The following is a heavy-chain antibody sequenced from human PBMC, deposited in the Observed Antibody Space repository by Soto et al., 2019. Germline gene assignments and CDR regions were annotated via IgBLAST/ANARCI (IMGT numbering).Heavy chain of an antibody. Sequence: QVHLVQSGAEVKKPGASVKVSCKGSGYTFTSYGITWVRQAPGQGLEWMGWISAHNGNTDYAQKLQGRVTVTRDTSTSTAYMELRSLRSDDTAAYYRARGRYGDYWGQGAMVTVSS. D-gene: IGHD1-1*01. CDR2: ISAHNGNT. CDR3: ARGRYGDY. V-gene: IGHV1-18*01. J-gene: IGHJ4*02. CDR1: GYTFTSYG.